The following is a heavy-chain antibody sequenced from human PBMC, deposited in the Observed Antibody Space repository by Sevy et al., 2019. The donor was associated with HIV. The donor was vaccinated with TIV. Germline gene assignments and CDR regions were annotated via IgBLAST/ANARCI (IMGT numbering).Heavy chain of an antibody. J-gene: IGHJ6*02. CDR3: ATDPGIAAAYGMDV. CDR2: FDPEDGET. Sequence: ASVKVSCKVSGYTLTELSMHWVRQAPGKGLEWMGGFDPEDGETIYAQKFQGRVTMTQDTSIDTAYMELSSLRSEDTAVYYCATDPGIAAAYGMDVWGQGTTVTVSS. D-gene: IGHD6-13*01. V-gene: IGHV1-24*01. CDR1: GYTLTELS.